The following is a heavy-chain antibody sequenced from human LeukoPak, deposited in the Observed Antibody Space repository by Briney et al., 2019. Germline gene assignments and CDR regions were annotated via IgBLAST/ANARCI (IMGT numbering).Heavy chain of an antibody. CDR2: IKGKTAAGAP. D-gene: IGHD3-3*01. Sequence: GGSLRLSCAASGFTFSSYAMHWVRQAPGKGLEWVGRIKGKTAAGAPDYVASVKGRFTISRDDSKNTLFLQMNGLKTEDTAVYYCITGDYDFWSGFYSPNHYFDYWGQGTLVTVSS. V-gene: IGHV3-15*01. CDR3: ITGDYDFWSGFYSPNHYFDY. J-gene: IGHJ4*02. CDR1: GFTFSSYA.